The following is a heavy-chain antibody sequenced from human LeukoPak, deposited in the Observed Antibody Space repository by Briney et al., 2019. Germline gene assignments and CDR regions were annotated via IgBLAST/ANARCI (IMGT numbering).Heavy chain of an antibody. D-gene: IGHD4-23*01. CDR2: INHSGST. CDR3: ARGSRNSVY. V-gene: IGHV4-34*01. J-gene: IGHJ4*02. CDR1: GGSFSGYY. Sequence: PSETLSLTCAVYGGSFSGYYWSWIRQPPGKGLEWIGEINHSGSTNYNPSLKSRVTISVDTSKNQFSLKLSSVTAADTAVYYYARGSRNSVYWGQGTLVTVSS.